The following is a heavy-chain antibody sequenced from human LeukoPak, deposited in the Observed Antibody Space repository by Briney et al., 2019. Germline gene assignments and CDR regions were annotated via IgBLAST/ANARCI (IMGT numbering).Heavy chain of an antibody. Sequence: SETLSLTCAVYGETFIHNFWTWIRQPPGKGLEWIGQINHSGSTYYNPSLKSRVTILVDTSKNQFSLKLTSVTAADTAVYYCARAMPYFYGSIAVPGTIDYWGQGSLVTVS. V-gene: IGHV4-34*01. J-gene: IGHJ4*02. CDR1: GETFIHNF. CDR3: ARAMPYFYGSIAVPGTIDY. D-gene: IGHD6-19*01. CDR2: INHSGST.